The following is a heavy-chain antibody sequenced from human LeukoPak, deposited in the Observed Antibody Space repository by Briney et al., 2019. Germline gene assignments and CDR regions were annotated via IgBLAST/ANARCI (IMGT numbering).Heavy chain of an antibody. CDR3: ARGLPAAQTSFDY. J-gene: IGHJ4*02. Sequence: GGSLRLSCAASGFTLSSHSMNWVRQAPGKGLEWVSYISSGSSSIFYADSVKGRFTISRDSAKNSLYLQMNSLRDEDTAVYYCARGLPAAQTSFDYWGQGTLVTVPS. V-gene: IGHV3-48*02. CDR2: ISSGSSSI. D-gene: IGHD2-2*01. CDR1: GFTLSSHS.